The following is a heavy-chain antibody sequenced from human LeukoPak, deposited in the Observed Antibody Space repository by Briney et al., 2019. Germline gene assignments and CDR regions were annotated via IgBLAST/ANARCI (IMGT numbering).Heavy chain of an antibody. V-gene: IGHV3-48*04. CDR2: IRSGSSAI. Sequence: GGSLRLSCAASGFSLSSYNMNWVRQAPGKGLEWVSYIRSGSSAINYVDSVKGRFTVSRDNAKNSLYLQMNSLRAEDTAVYYCAREMAASFAFDIWGQGIVVTVSS. CDR3: AREMAASFAFDI. J-gene: IGHJ3*02. D-gene: IGHD5-24*01. CDR1: GFSLSSYN.